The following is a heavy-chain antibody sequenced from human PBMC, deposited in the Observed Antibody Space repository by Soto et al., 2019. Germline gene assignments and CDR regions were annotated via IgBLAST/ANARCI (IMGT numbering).Heavy chain of an antibody. CDR2: IYYTGTT. CDR3: ARGGKRYSNTASGVGGFDF. D-gene: IGHD5-12*01. V-gene: IGHV4-59*01. CDR1: GVSISSSY. J-gene: IGHJ4*02. Sequence: NPSETLSLTCTVSGVSISSSYWSWIRQSPGTGLEWIGYIYYTGTTNYNPSLKRRVTISLDTAKNQFSLNVNSLTTADTAVYFCARGGKRYSNTASGVGGFDFWGQGTLVTVSS.